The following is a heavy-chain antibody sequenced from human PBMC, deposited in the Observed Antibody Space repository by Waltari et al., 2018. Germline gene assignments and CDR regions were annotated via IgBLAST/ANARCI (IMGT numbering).Heavy chain of an antibody. V-gene: IGHV1-18*01. Sequence: QIQLVQSGAEVKKPGASVKVSCKTSGFTLISSDVSWVRQAPGQGLEWMGWISAYNGDTSYAQKLRDRVTMTTDTSTGTVYMELRSLRSDDTAMYYCAKHGSASPYYFDYWGQGTLVTVSS. CDR1: GFTLISSD. CDR3: AKHGSASPYYFDY. J-gene: IGHJ4*02. D-gene: IGHD3-10*01. CDR2: ISAYNGDT.